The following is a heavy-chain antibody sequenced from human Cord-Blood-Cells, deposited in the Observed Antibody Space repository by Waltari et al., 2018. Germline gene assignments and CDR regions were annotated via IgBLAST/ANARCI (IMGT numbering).Heavy chain of an antibody. J-gene: IGHJ6*02. CDR1: GGTFSSYA. V-gene: IGHV1-69*01. CDR2: IIPIFGTA. Sequence: QVQLVQSGAEVKKPGSSVKVSCKASGGTFSSYAISWVRQAPGQGLEWKGGIIPIFGTANYAQKFQGRVTITADESTSTAYMELSSLRSEDTAVYYCARYGIAAAVYGMDVWGQGTTVTVSS. CDR3: ARYGIAAAVYGMDV. D-gene: IGHD6-13*01.